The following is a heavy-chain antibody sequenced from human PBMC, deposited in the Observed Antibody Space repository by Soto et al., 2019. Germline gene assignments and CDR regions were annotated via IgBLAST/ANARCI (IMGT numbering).Heavy chain of an antibody. V-gene: IGHV3-23*01. J-gene: IGHJ4*02. CDR2: ISASGAGT. Sequence: GGSLRLSCAGSGFTFSSYAMSWVRQAPGKGLEWVSAISASGAGTYYADSVKGRFTTSRDNSKNTLYLQMNSLRAEDTAVYYCARPEASGSYSAFDYWGQGTLVTVSS. CDR1: GFTFSSYA. D-gene: IGHD1-26*01. CDR3: ARPEASGSYSAFDY.